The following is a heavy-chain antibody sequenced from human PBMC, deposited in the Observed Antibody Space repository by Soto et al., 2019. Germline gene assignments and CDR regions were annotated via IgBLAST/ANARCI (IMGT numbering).Heavy chain of an antibody. D-gene: IGHD6-19*01. CDR1: GFTFSSYR. Sequence: GSLRLSCAASGFTFSSYRMNWVCQAPGKGLEWLSYISTGSSAIYYADSVKGRFTISRDNAKNSLYLQMNSLRDEDTAVYYCARSEGYTSGFDYWGQGTLVTVSS. CDR2: ISTGSSAI. V-gene: IGHV3-48*02. CDR3: ARSEGYTSGFDY. J-gene: IGHJ4*02.